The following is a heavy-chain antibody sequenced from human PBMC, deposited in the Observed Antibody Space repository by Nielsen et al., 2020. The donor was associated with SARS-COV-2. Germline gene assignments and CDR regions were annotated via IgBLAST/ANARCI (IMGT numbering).Heavy chain of an antibody. V-gene: IGHV3-7*01. D-gene: IGHD3-3*01. Sequence: GGSLRLSCAASGFTFSSYWMSWVRQAPGKGLEWVANIKQDGSEKYYVDSVKGRFTISRDNAKNSLYLQMNSLRAEDTAVYYCARRFTDTIFGANNYYFDYWGQGTLVTVSS. CDR1: GFTFSSYW. CDR3: ARRFTDTIFGANNYYFDY. CDR2: IKQDGSEK. J-gene: IGHJ4*02.